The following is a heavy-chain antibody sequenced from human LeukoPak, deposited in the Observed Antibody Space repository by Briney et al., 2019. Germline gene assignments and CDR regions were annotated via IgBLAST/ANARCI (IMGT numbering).Heavy chain of an antibody. CDR2: IYYSGSA. CDR1: GDSISSYY. J-gene: IGHJ4*02. Sequence: SETLSLTCTVSGDSISSYYWSWIRQPPGKGLEWIWYIYYSGSANYNPSPQSRVTISVDTSKNQFSLKLSSATAADTTVYYFAGVGSSGWYLLDYWGQGTLVTVSS. D-gene: IGHD6-19*01. V-gene: IGHV4-59*01. CDR3: AGVGSSGWYLLDY.